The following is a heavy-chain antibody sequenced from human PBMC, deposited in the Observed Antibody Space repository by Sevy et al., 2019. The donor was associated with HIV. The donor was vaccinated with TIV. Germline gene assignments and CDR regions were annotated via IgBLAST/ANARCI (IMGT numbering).Heavy chain of an antibody. V-gene: IGHV4-39*01. CDR3: TRRLSGSSSGRWFDP. CDR2: IYYSGIS. CDR1: GASISSSSYY. D-gene: IGHD6-6*01. Sequence: SETLSLTCTVSGASISSSSYYWGWIRQPPGKGLEWIGSIYYSGISFYTPSLKSRVTISVDTSKNQFSLKLSSATAADTAVYYCTRRLSGSSSGRWFDPWGQGTLVTVSS. J-gene: IGHJ5*02.